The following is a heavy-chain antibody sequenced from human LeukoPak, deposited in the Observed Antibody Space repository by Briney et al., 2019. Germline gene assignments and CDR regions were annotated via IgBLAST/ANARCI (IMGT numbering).Heavy chain of an antibody. CDR2: ISYDGSNK. J-gene: IGHJ1*01. CDR3: ASKHYYGSGSSAEYFQH. Sequence: GGSLRLSCAASGFTFSSYAMHWVRQAPGEGLEWVAVISYDGSNKYYADSVKGRFTISRDNSKNTLYLQMNSLRAEDTAVYYCASKHYYGSGSSAEYFQHWGQGTLVTVSS. D-gene: IGHD3-10*01. V-gene: IGHV3-30-3*01. CDR1: GFTFSSYA.